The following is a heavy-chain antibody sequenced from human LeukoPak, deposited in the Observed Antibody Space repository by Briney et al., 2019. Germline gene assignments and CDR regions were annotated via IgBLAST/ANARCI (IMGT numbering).Heavy chain of an antibody. Sequence: SETLSLTCTVSGGSISSYYWSWIRQPPGKGLVWIGYIYYSGSTNYNPSLKSRVTISVDTSKNQFSLKLSSVTAADTAVYYCARQKYGCSGGSCYWSWFDPWGQGTLVTVSS. CDR2: IYYSGST. J-gene: IGHJ5*02. CDR3: ARQKYGCSGGSCYWSWFDP. D-gene: IGHD2-15*01. CDR1: GGSISSYY. V-gene: IGHV4-59*08.